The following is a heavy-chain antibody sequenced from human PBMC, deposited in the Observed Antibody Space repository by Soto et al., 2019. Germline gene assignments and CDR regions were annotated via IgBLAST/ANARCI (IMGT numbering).Heavy chain of an antibody. CDR3: AREEQQLVRWVYYYGMDV. D-gene: IGHD6-13*01. CDR1: GFTFSSYS. CDR2: ISSSSSYI. J-gene: IGHJ6*02. Sequence: LRLSCAASGFTFSSYSMNWVRQAPGKGLEWVSSISSSSSYIYYADSVKGRFTISRDNAKNSLYLQMNSLRAEDTAVYYCAREEQQLVRWVYYYGMDVWGQGTTVTVSS. V-gene: IGHV3-21*01.